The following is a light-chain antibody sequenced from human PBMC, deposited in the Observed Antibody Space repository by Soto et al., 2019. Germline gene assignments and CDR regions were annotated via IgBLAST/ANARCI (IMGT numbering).Light chain of an antibody. CDR2: DAS. V-gene: IGKV3-15*01. CDR3: QQYNNWLWT. Sequence: EIVMTQSPATLSVSPGEIATLSCRASQSVSRNVAWYQQKPGQAPRLLIHDASTRATGISVRFSGSGSGTEFTLTISSLQSEDFAVYYCQQYNNWLWTFGQGPKVEIK. J-gene: IGKJ1*01. CDR1: QSVSRN.